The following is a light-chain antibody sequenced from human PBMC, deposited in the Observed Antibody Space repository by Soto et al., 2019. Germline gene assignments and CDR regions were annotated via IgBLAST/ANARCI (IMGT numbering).Light chain of an antibody. Sequence: ETVLTQSPATLSSSPGESATLSCRASQSVSTYLAWYQQKPGQAPRLLISGASRRATGIPDRFSGAGSGTDFTLTISRLEPEDFALYYCQQHDILPITFGQGTRLEIK. J-gene: IGKJ5*01. CDR3: QQHDILPIT. V-gene: IGKV3-20*01. CDR2: GAS. CDR1: QSVSTY.